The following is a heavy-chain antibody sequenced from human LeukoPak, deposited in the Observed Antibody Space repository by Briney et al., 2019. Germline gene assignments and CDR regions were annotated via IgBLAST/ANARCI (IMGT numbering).Heavy chain of an antibody. CDR2: INHSGST. D-gene: IGHD4-17*01. V-gene: IGHV4-34*01. J-gene: IGHJ4*02. CDR1: GGSFSGYY. CDR3: ARGLSPPTTVTTDY. Sequence: SETLSLTCAVYGGSFSGYYWSWIRQPPGKGLEWIGEINHSGSTNYNPSLKSRVTISVDTSKNQFSLKLSSVTAADTAVYYCARGLSPPTTVTTDYWRQGTLVTVSS.